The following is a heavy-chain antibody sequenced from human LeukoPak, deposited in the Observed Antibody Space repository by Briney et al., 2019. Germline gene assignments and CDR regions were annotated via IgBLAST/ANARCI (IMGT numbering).Heavy chain of an antibody. CDR1: HGSISRYY. CDR2: IYYSGST. J-gene: IGHJ3*01. V-gene: IGHV4-59*08. CDR3: ARLQNRGFDYGYDDAFDV. D-gene: IGHD5-18*01. Sequence: KSSETLSLTCIVSHGSISRYYWSWIRQPPGKGLEWIGHIYYSGSTEYSPSLKSRVTISVDTSENQVSLKVTSVTAAGTAVYYCARLQNRGFDYGYDDAFDVWGQGTMVTVSS.